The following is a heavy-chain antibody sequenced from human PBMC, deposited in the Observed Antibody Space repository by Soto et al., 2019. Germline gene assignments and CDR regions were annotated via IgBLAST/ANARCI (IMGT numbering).Heavy chain of an antibody. J-gene: IGHJ4*02. CDR2: ISGYNGDT. CDR3: ARAPQTVAGAGIWY. D-gene: IGHD6-13*01. V-gene: IGHV1-18*04. Sequence: QVQLGQSGAEVKKPGASVKVSCKASGYTFTSYGITGVRQPPGQGLEWMGWISGYNGDTNYAQKLQGRVTMTTDTSTSTAYMELRSLRSDDTAVYYCARAPQTVAGAGIWYWGQGTLVTVSS. CDR1: GYTFTSYG.